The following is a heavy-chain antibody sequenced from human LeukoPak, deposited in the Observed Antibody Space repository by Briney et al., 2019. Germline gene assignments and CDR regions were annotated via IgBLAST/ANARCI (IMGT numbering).Heavy chain of an antibody. CDR1: GGSISSYY. Sequence: SETLSLTCTVSGGSISSYYWSWIRQPPGKRLEWIGYTHNNGDSNYNPSLKSRLTISVDTSKNEVSLVLTSVTAADTALYYCARQPGGTAAFDIWAQGTMVTVSA. CDR2: THNNGDS. J-gene: IGHJ3*02. D-gene: IGHD6-13*01. V-gene: IGHV4-59*08. CDR3: ARQPGGTAAFDI.